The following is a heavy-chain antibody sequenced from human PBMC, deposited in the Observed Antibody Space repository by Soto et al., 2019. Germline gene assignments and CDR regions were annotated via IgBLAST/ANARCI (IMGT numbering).Heavy chain of an antibody. CDR3: AKDSRGWTTVTTWGTFDY. CDR1: GFTFDDYA. Sequence: EVQLVESGGGLVQPGRSLRLSCAASGFTFDDYAMHWVRQAPGKGLEWVSGISWNSGSIGYADSVKGRFTISRDNAKNSLYLQMNSLRAEDTALYYCAKDSRGWTTVTTWGTFDYWGQGTLVTVSS. J-gene: IGHJ4*02. V-gene: IGHV3-9*01. D-gene: IGHD4-17*01. CDR2: ISWNSGSI.